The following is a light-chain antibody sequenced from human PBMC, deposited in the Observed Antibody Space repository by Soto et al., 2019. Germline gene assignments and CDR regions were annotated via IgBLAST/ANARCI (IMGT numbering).Light chain of an antibody. CDR3: HQYSSSTKT. CDR2: KAS. J-gene: IGKJ1*01. V-gene: IGKV1-5*03. Sequence: DIQMTQSPSTLSASVGDRVTITCRASQSISSWLAWYQQKPGKAPKLLIYKASSLESGVPSRFSGSGSGTDFTLTISRLEPEDVAVYYCHQYSSSTKTLGQGTKVDIK. CDR1: QSISSW.